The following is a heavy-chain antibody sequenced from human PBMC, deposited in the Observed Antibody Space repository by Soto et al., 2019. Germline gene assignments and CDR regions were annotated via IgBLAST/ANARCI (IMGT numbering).Heavy chain of an antibody. CDR2: TYYRPKWYN. J-gene: IGHJ6*02. V-gene: IGHV6-1*01. Sequence: SQTLSLTCAISGDSVSSNSAAWNWIRQSPSRGLEWLGRTYYRPKWYNDYAVSVKSRITINPDTSKNQFSLQLNSVTPEDTAVYYCARLPGIVVVPAAILYGMDVWGQGTTVTVSS. D-gene: IGHD2-2*01. CDR3: ARLPGIVVVPAAILYGMDV. CDR1: GDSVSSNSAA.